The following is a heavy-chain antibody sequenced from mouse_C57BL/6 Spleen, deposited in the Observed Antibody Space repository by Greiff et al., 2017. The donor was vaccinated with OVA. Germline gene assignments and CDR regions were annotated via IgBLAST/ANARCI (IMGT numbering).Heavy chain of an antibody. V-gene: IGHV1-39*01. CDR1: GYSFTDYN. CDR3: ATYYDGSRTGDVDV. CDR2: ISPNYGTT. Sequence: LVESGPELVKPGASVKISCKASGYSFTDYNMNWVKQSNGKSLEWIGVISPNYGTTSYNQKLKGKATLTADQSASTAYMQLNSLTSEDSAVYYCATYYDGSRTGDVDVWGTGTTVTVSS. D-gene: IGHD1-1*01. J-gene: IGHJ1*03.